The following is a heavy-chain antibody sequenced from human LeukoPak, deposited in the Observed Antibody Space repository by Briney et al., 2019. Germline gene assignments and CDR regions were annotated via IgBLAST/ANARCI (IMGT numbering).Heavy chain of an antibody. CDR1: GGSISSGGYS. J-gene: IGHJ4*02. Sequence: SETLSLTCAVSGGSISSGGYSWSWLRQPPGKGLEWVGYIYYSGSTYYNPSLKSRVTISVDTSKNQFSLKLSSVTAADTAVYYCARGYYDFWSGPQYIDYWGQGTLVTVSS. CDR2: IYYSGST. CDR3: ARGYYDFWSGPQYIDY. V-gene: IGHV4-30-4*07. D-gene: IGHD3-3*01.